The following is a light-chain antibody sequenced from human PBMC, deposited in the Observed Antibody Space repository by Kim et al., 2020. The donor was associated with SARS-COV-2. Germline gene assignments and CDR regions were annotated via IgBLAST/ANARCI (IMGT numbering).Light chain of an antibody. V-gene: IGLV1-44*01. J-gene: IGLJ3*02. CDR2: NNN. CDR3: AAWDDSVIGPV. Sequence: QSVLTQPPSASGTPGQRVTISCSGSTSNIGSNAVNWYQQVPGTAPKLLMFNNNQRPSGVPDRFSGSKSGTSASLAISGLQSEDEADYYCAAWDDSVIGPVFGGGTKLTVL. CDR1: TSNIGSNA.